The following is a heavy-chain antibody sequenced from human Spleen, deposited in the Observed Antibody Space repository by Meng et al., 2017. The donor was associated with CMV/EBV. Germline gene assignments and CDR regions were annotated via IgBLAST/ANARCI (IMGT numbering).Heavy chain of an antibody. CDR1: GGSISSSSYY. CDR2: IYYSGST. V-gene: IGHV4-39*01. CDR3: ARHYIRRELRFDY. J-gene: IGHJ4*02. D-gene: IGHD1-26*01. Sequence: VSGGSISSSSYYWGWIRQPPGKGLEWIGSIYYSGSTYYNPSLKSRVTISVDTSKNQFSLKLSSVTAADTAVYYCARHYIRRELRFDYWGQGTLVTVSS.